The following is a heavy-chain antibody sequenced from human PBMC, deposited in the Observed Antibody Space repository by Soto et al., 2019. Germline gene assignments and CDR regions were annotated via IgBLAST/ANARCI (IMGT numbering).Heavy chain of an antibody. CDR2: ISGSGDST. J-gene: IGHJ4*02. D-gene: IGHD1-26*01. Sequence: EVQLLESGGGLVQPGGSLRLSCAASGFTFSSYAMRWVRQAPGKGLEWVSAISGSGDSTYYADSVKGRFTTSRDNSKNTLYLQMTSLRAEDTAVYYCARRGSGSYYDYWGQGTLVIVSS. V-gene: IGHV3-23*01. CDR3: ARRGSGSYYDY. CDR1: GFTFSSYA.